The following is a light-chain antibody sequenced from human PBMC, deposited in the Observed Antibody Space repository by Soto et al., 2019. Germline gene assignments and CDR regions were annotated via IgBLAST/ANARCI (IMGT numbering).Light chain of an antibody. Sequence: QSALTQPASVSGSPGQSITISCTGTSRDIGFYNYVSWYQQYPGNAPKLIIFEVTNRPSGVSDRFSGSKSGNTASLTISGLLPEYGADYYCSSYTTRSTYVFGSGTKLTAL. CDR2: EVT. CDR3: SSYTTRSTYV. J-gene: IGLJ1*01. CDR1: SRDIGFYNY. V-gene: IGLV2-14*01.